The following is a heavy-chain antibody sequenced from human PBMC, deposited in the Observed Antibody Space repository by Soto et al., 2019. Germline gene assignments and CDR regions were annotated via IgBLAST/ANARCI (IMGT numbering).Heavy chain of an antibody. Sequence: QDQLVQSGAEVKKPGSSVKVSCKASGGTVSRHTFSWVRQAPGQGLEWMGRIIPALGTATYAQKFQGRVTITADESATTVYMELNSLRSEDTAVYYCARPDFGDYWYFDLWGRGTLVTVSS. CDR3: ARPDFGDYWYFDL. V-gene: IGHV1-69*08. D-gene: IGHD4-17*01. J-gene: IGHJ2*01. CDR2: IIPALGTA. CDR1: GGTVSRHT.